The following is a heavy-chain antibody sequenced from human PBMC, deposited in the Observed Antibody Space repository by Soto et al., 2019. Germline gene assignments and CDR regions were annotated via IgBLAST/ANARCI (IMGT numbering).Heavy chain of an antibody. CDR1: GYTFTSYY. CDR3: ARDKGVAGAAYYGMDV. D-gene: IGHD6-19*01. V-gene: IGHV1-46*01. CDR2: INPSGGST. Sequence: ASVKVSCKASGYTFTSYYMHWVRQAPGQGLEWMGIINPSGGSTSYAQKFQGRVTMTRDTSTSTVYMELSSLRSEDAAVYYCARDKGVAGAAYYGMDVWGQGTTVTVSS. J-gene: IGHJ6*02.